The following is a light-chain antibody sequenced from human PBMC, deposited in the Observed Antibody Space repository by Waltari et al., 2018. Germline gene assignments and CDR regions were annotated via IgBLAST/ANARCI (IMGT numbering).Light chain of an antibody. V-gene: IGKV2-40*01. Sequence: DIVMTQAPLSLPVTPGEPASISCASSQSLLNSDDGFTYLDWFLQRPGQSPRLLIYTLSYRASGVPDRFIGTGSGSNFSLKISRVEAEDVGIYYCMQRLEFPYTFGQGTRL. CDR1: QSLLNSDDGFTY. CDR2: TLS. CDR3: MQRLEFPYT. J-gene: IGKJ2*01.